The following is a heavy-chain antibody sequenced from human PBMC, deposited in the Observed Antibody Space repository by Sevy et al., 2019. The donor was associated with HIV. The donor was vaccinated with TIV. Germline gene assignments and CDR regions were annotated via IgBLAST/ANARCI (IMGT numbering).Heavy chain of an antibody. CDR2: IYYSGST. CDR1: GGSISSGGYY. CDR3: ARAVEETGDAFDI. Sequence: SETLSLTCTVSGGSISSGGYYWSWIRQHPGKGLEWIGYIYYSGSTYYNPSLKSRVTISVDTSKNQFSLKLSSVTAADTAVYYCARAVEETGDAFDIWGQGTMVTVSS. V-gene: IGHV4-31*03. J-gene: IGHJ3*02.